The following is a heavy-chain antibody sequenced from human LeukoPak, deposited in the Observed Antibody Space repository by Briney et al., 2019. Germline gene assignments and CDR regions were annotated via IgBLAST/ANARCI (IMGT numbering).Heavy chain of an antibody. V-gene: IGHV4-34*01. J-gene: IGHJ3*01. D-gene: IGHD4-23*01. Sequence: SETLSLTCAVYGGSFSGYYWSWIRQPPGKGLEWIGTLHYSGSTYYSPSLKSRVTTALDTSKNQFSLKLSSVTAADTAVYYCARLFPVTALKWGQGTMVAVTS. CDR2: LHYSGST. CDR1: GGSFSGYY. CDR3: ARLFPVTALK.